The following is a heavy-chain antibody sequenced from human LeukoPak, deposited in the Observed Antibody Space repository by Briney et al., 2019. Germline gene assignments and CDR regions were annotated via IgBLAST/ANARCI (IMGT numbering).Heavy chain of an antibody. CDR2: IYYSGRT. CDR1: GGSISSGNHF. D-gene: IGHD6-6*01. V-gene: IGHV4-39*01. J-gene: IGHJ4*02. CDR3: ARRAYSSSSFDY. Sequence: SETLSLTCTVSGGSISSGNHFWRWIRQPPGEGLEWIGIIYYSGRTYFNPSLKSRVTISVDTSKNQFSLKLSSVTAADTAVYYCARRAYSSSSFDYWGQGTLVTVSS.